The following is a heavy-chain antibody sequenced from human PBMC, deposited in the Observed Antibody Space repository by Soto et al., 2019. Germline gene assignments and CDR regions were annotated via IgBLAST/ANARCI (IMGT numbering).Heavy chain of an antibody. CDR3: TPGLMGSRGGVDC. J-gene: IGHJ4*03. D-gene: IGHD1-26*01. Sequence: GGSLRLSCEASGFTFSDAWMNWVRQAPGKGLEWVARIRSEIDGGTTDLAPAVKGRFTISRDDSKNMLFLQMNRLQTEDTALYYCTPGLMGSRGGVDCCGHGSMVAVSS. CDR1: GFTFSDAW. CDR2: IRSEIDGGTT. V-gene: IGHV3-15*01.